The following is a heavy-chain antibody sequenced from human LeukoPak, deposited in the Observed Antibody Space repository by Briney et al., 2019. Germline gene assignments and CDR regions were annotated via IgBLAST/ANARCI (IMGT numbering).Heavy chain of an antibody. J-gene: IGHJ4*02. CDR2: IYYSGGT. CDR1: GGSISSSSYY. Sequence: SETLSLTCTVSGGSISSSSYYWGWIRQPPGKGLEWIGSIYYSGGTYYNPSLKSRVTISVDTSKNQFSLKLSSVTAADTAVYYCAGDRTYYDFWSGYLFDYWGQGTLVTVSS. D-gene: IGHD3-3*01. V-gene: IGHV4-39*02. CDR3: AGDRTYYDFWSGYLFDY.